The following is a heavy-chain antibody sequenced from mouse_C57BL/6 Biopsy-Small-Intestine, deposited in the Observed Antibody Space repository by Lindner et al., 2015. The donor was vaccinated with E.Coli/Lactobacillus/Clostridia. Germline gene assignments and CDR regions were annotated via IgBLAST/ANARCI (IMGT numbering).Heavy chain of an antibody. CDR1: GFTFSSYG. Sequence: EVQLQESGGDLVKPGGSLKLSCAASGFTFSSYGMSWVRQTPDKRLEWVATISSGGSYTYYPDSVKGRFTISRDNAKNTLYLQMSSLKSEDTAMYYCARHTWYFDVWGTGTTVTVSS. CDR3: ARHTWYFDV. V-gene: IGHV5-6*01. J-gene: IGHJ1*03. CDR2: ISSGGSYT.